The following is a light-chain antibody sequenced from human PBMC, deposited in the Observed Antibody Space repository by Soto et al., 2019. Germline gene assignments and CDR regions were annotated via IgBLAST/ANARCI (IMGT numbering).Light chain of an antibody. CDR3: CSYAGSSTPYV. Sequence: QSVLTQPASVSVSPGQSITISCTGTSSDVGSYNLVSWYQQHPGKAPKLMIYEVSKRPSGVSNRFSGSKSGNTASLTISGLQAEDEADYYCCSYAGSSTPYVFGTGTKLTVL. CDR1: SSDVGSYNL. CDR2: EVS. V-gene: IGLV2-23*02. J-gene: IGLJ1*01.